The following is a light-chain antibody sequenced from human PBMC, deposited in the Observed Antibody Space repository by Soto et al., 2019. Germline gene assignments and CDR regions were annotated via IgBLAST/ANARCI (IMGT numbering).Light chain of an antibody. V-gene: IGKV3-15*01. Sequence: IVMTQSPATLSVSPGERATLSCRASQSINSNLAWYQQKPGQAPRLLMFRASIRATGFPARFSGSGYGTEFNITISSLQSEDYAIYYCQQYNNWPRATFGGGTKVEIK. CDR1: QSINSN. CDR3: QQYNNWPRAT. CDR2: RAS. J-gene: IGKJ4*01.